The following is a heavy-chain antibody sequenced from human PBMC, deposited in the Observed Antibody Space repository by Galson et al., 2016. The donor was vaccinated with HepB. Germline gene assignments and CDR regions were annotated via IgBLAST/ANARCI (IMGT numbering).Heavy chain of an antibody. J-gene: IGHJ3*01. Sequence: WLIWVSVIFGGGATYYAVSAKGRFTISRDNSKNTLNLQMNSLRAEDTAVYYCARASAVLAGDAFDVWGQGTLVTVSS. CDR3: ARASAVLAGDAFDV. CDR2: IFGGGAT. V-gene: IGHV3-53*01.